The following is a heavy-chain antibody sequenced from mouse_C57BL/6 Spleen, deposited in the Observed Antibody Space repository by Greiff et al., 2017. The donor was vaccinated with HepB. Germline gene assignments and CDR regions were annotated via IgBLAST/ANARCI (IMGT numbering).Heavy chain of an antibody. D-gene: IGHD3-2*02. CDR1: GYTFTSYW. CDR3: ARDSSGLYYAMDY. CDR2: IHPSDSDT. Sequence: QVQLQQPGAELVKPGASVKVSCKASGYTFTSYWMHWVKQRPGQGLEWIVRIHPSDSDTNYNQKFKGKATLTVDKSSSTAYMQLSSLTSEDSAVYYCARDSSGLYYAMDYWGQGTSVTVSS. V-gene: IGHV1-74*01. J-gene: IGHJ4*01.